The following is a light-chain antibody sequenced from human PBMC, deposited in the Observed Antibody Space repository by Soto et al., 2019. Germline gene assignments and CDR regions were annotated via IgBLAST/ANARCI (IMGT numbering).Light chain of an antibody. CDR2: EVS. Sequence: QSALTQPPSASGSPGQSVTISCTGTSSDVGGYNSVSWYQQHPGKAPKLMIYEVSKRPSGVPDRFSGSKSGNTASLTVSGLQAEDEADYYCSSYAGSNKGVFGGGTKPTV. J-gene: IGLJ2*01. V-gene: IGLV2-8*01. CDR3: SSYAGSNKGV. CDR1: SSDVGGYNS.